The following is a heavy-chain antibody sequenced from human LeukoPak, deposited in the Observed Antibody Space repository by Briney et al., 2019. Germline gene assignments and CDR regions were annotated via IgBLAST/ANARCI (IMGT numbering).Heavy chain of an antibody. V-gene: IGHV3-23*01. Sequence: SGGSLRLSCAASRFTFSGSAMTWVRQAPGKGLEWVSAISNDGGDTIYTDSVKGRFTISRDNSKNTLYLQMNSLRAEDTAIYYCTKGGSYAPLDYWGQGALVTVSS. CDR1: RFTFSGSA. D-gene: IGHD1-26*01. J-gene: IGHJ4*02. CDR2: ISNDGGDT. CDR3: TKGGSYAPLDY.